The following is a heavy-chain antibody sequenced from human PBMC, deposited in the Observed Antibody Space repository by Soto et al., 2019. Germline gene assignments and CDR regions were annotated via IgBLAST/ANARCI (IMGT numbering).Heavy chain of an antibody. D-gene: IGHD3-22*01. CDR2: ISAYNGNT. J-gene: IGHJ6*02. V-gene: IGHV1-18*01. CDR3: ASPQTDYYDSSGYAYYYYGMDV. Sequence: QVQLVQSGAEVKKPGASVKVSCKASGYTFTSYGISWVRQAPGQGLEWMGWISAYNGNTNYAQKLQGRVTMTTDTATSTAYMELRSLRSDDTAVYYCASPQTDYYDSSGYAYYYYGMDVWGQGTTVTVSS. CDR1: GYTFTSYG.